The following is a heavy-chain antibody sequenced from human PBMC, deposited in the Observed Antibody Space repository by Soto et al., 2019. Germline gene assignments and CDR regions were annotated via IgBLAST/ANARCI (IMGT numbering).Heavy chain of an antibody. CDR1: GDSFTDYF. V-gene: IGHV1-46*01. Sequence: ASVKVSCKTSGDSFTDYFVHCVRQAPGQGLEWMGIINPNADTTNYAQKFQGRVTVTRDTSTSTVYMEFRSLRSEDTAVYFCAREFGGSRVFDHWGQGTLVTVSS. J-gene: IGHJ4*02. CDR2: INPNADTT. CDR3: AREFGGSRVFDH. D-gene: IGHD1-26*01.